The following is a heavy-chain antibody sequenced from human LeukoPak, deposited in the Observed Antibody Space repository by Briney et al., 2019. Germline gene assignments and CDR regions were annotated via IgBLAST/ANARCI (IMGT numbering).Heavy chain of an antibody. J-gene: IGHJ4*02. D-gene: IGHD4-23*01. CDR2: IKEDGSEK. Sequence: GGSLRLSCAASGFTFSSYWMSWVRQAPGMGLELVANIKEDGSEKYYVDSVKGRFTISRDNARNSLYLQLNSLRAGDRAVYYCARASGGYFDYWGQGTLVTVSS. CDR3: ARASGGYFDY. V-gene: IGHV3-7*01. CDR1: GFTFSSYW.